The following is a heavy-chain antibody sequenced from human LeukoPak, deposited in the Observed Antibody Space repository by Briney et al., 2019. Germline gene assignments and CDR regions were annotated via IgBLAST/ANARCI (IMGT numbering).Heavy chain of an antibody. Sequence: SETLSLTCTVSGVSISSYYWSWIRPPPGQGLEWIGYIYYSASNNYNHFLNSRATTSVDTTNNPFILMLHSVSAAAMAFYYSGRGRKRSYNDRWYPNWFDPWGQGTLVTVSS. D-gene: IGHD3-16*01. CDR3: GRGRKRSYNDRWYPNWFDP. J-gene: IGHJ5*02. V-gene: IGHV4-59*12. CDR2: IYYSASN. CDR1: GVSISSYY.